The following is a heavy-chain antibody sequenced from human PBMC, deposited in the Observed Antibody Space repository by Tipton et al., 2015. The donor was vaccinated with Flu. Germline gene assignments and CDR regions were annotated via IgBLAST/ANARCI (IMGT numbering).Heavy chain of an antibody. Sequence: QSGAEVKKPGASVKVSCKASGYTFTSYGISWVRQAPGQGLEWMGWISAYNGNTNYAQKLQGRVTMTTDTSTSTAYMELRSLRSDDTAVYYCARARYSNYDSNYFDYWGQGTLVTVSS. CDR1: GYTFTSYG. D-gene: IGHD4-11*01. CDR2: ISAYNGNT. CDR3: ARARYSNYDSNYFDY. V-gene: IGHV1-18*04. J-gene: IGHJ4*02.